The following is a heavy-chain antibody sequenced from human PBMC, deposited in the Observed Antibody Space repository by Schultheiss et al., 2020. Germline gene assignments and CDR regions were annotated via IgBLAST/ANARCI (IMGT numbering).Heavy chain of an antibody. CDR2: AIYYGGST. J-gene: IGHJ3*02. D-gene: IGHD3-22*01. V-gene: IGHV4-59*01. Sequence: SETLSLTCTVSGGSISSYYWSWIRQPPGKGLEWIGTAIYYGGSTYYNPSLKSRVTISVDTSNNQFSLKLSSVTAADTAVYYCVRDSHYYDGSDYWTDTFDSWGQGTTVTVSS. CDR1: GGSISSYY. CDR3: VRDSHYYDGSDYWTDTFDS.